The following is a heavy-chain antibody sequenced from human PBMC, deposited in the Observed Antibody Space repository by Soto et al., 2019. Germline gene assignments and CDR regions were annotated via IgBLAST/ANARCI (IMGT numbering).Heavy chain of an antibody. CDR2: ISGSGGST. D-gene: IGHD2-21*02. CDR3: LKVEGDSPCSMDV. V-gene: IGHV3-23*01. J-gene: IGHJ6*03. CDR1: GFTFSSYA. Sequence: GRSLRLSCAASGFTFSSYAMSWVRQAPGKGLEWVSAISGSGGSTYYADSVKGRFTISRDNSKNTLYLQMNSLRAEDTAVYYCLKVEGDSPCSMDVWCKGTTVTVSS.